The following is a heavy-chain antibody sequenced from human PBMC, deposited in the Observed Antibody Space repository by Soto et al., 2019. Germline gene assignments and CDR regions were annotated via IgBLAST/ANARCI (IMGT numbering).Heavy chain of an antibody. CDR3: AKGTGPNYYYYMDV. Sequence: GGSLRLSCAASGFTFSSYAMSWVRQAPGKGLEWVSAISGSGGSTYYADSVKGRFTISRDNSKNTLYLQMNSLRAEDTAVYYCAKGTGPNYYYYMDVCGKGTTGTVSS. J-gene: IGHJ6*03. CDR1: GFTFSSYA. V-gene: IGHV3-23*01. CDR2: ISGSGGST.